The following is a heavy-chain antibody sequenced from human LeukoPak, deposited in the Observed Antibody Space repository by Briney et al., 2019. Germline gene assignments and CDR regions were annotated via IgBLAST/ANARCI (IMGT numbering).Heavy chain of an antibody. CDR1: GFTFSRFP. CDR2: ISGTGGST. J-gene: IGHJ4*02. CDR3: AKHYIGNYYFDY. V-gene: IGHV3-23*01. D-gene: IGHD3-10*01. Sequence: GGSLRLSCAASGFTFSRFPMSWVRQAPGKGLEWVSAISGTGGSTYYADSVKGRFTISRDNSKNTLYLQVNSLRAEDTAVYYCAKHYIGNYYFDYWGQGTLVTVPS.